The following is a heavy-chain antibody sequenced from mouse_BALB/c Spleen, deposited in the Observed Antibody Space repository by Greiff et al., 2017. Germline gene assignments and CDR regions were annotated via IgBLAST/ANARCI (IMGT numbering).Heavy chain of an antibody. V-gene: IGHV1S22*01. CDR1: GYTFTSYW. Sequence: LKQPGSELVRPGASVKLSCKASGYTFTSYWMHWVKQRHGQGLEWIGNIYPGSGSTNYDEKFKSKGTLTVDTSSSTAYMHLSSLTSEDSAVYYCTRDYYYGSFAYWGQGTLVTVSA. CDR3: TRDYYYGSFAY. CDR2: IYPGSGST. J-gene: IGHJ3*01. D-gene: IGHD1-1*01.